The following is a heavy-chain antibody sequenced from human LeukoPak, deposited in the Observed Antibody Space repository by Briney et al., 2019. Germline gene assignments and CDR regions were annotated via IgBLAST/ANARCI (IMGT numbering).Heavy chain of an antibody. V-gene: IGHV3-23*01. J-gene: IGHJ4*02. CDR1: GFTFSSYG. D-gene: IGHD5-12*01. CDR3: AKEDAWSSGYDYIDY. CDR2: ISGSGGST. Sequence: AGGSLRLSCAASGFTFSSYGMSWVRQALGKGLEWVSAISGSGGSTYYADSVKGRFTISRDNSKNTLYLQMNSLRAEDTAVYYCAKEDAWSSGYDYIDYWGQGTLVTVSS.